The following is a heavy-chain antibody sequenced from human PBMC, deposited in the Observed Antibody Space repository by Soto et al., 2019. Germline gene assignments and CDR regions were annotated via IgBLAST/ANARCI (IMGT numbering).Heavy chain of an antibody. CDR1: GFTFSSYG. CDR3: AKEHTLYNSCWFFDS. V-gene: IGHV3-30*18. J-gene: IGHJ4*02. Sequence: QVQLVESGGGVLQPARSLRLSCASYGFTFSSYGIQWVRQAPGKGMEWVAVISYDGNIIYYADSVKGRFTISRDNSKNTLALQLNSLRVEGTGVDYCAKEHTLYNSCWFFDSWGQGILVTVSS. CDR2: ISYDGNII. D-gene: IGHD6-19*01.